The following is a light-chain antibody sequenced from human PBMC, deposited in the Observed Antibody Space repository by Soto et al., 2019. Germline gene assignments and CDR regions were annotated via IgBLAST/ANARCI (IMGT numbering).Light chain of an antibody. V-gene: IGKV4-1*01. CDR2: WAS. CDR1: QPILKSSHNRHF. Sequence: DIVMTQSPDSLAVSLGERAAINCKSTQPILKSSHNRHFLAWYQQKPGQPTKLLLYWASTRESGVPDRVSGSGSGTDFTLTISRLQAEDVAVYYCQQYYSPPYTFGQGTKLEIK. J-gene: IGKJ2*01. CDR3: QQYYSPPYT.